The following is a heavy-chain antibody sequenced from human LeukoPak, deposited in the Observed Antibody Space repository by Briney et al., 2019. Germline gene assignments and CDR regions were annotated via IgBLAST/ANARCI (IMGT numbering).Heavy chain of an antibody. CDR1: GGTFSSYA. Sequence: AASVKVSCKASGGTFSSYAISWVRQAPGQGLEWMGGIIPIFGTANYAQKFQGRVTITTDESTSTAYMELSSLRSEDTAVYYCATEVEYSGSYLYWGQGTLVTVSS. V-gene: IGHV1-69*05. J-gene: IGHJ4*02. CDR2: IIPIFGTA. D-gene: IGHD1-26*01. CDR3: ATEVEYSGSYLY.